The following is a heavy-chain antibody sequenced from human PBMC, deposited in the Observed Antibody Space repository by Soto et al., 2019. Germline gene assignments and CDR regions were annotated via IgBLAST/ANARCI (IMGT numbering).Heavy chain of an antibody. V-gene: IGHV4-4*02. D-gene: IGHD3-22*01. CDR2: IHSSGNT. J-gene: IGHJ4*02. CDR3: ARTGPYSSGDN. CDR1: GTSVFGANW. Sequence: QVQLQESGPGLVNPLETLSLTCTVSGTSVFGANWWGWVRQPPGKGLEWIGEIHSSGNTDYSTSLKSPVTISVDMSKNEFSLKLTSVTAADTAVYYCARTGPYSSGDNWGQGTLVTVSS.